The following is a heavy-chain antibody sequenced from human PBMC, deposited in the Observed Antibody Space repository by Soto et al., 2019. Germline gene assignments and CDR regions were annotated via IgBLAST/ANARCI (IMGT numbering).Heavy chain of an antibody. CDR2: ISGSGGST. CDR3: AKPSSGWYNYFDY. CDR1: GFTFSSYA. V-gene: IGHV3-23*01. Sequence: RGSLRLSCAASGFTFSSYAMSWVRQAPGKGLEWVSAISGSGGSTYYADSVKGRFTISRDNSKNTLYLQMNSLRAEDTAVYYCAKPSSGWYNYFDYWGQGTLVTVSS. D-gene: IGHD6-19*01. J-gene: IGHJ4*02.